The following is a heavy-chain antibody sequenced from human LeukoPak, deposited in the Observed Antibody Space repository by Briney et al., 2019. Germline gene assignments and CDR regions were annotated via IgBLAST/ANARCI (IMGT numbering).Heavy chain of an antibody. J-gene: IGHJ4*02. Sequence: SVKVSCKASGYTFTSYGISWVRQAPGQGLEWMGGIIPIFGTANYAQKFQGRVTITADESTSTAYMELSSLRSEDTAVYYCAKDWRYYAVGTIFQPWFDYWGQGTLVTVSS. CDR1: GYTFTSYG. CDR2: IIPIFGTA. V-gene: IGHV1-69*13. CDR3: AKDWRYYAVGTIFQPWFDY. D-gene: IGHD3-3*01.